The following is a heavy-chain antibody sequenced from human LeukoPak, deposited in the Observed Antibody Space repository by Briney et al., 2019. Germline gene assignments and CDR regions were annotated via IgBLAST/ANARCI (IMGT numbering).Heavy chain of an antibody. D-gene: IGHD3-22*01. CDR3: ARGSQYYYDSSGYPIDY. Sequence: SETLSLTCTVSGGSISSYYWSCIRQPPGKGLEWIGYIYYSGSTNYNPSLKSRVTISVDTSKNQFSLKLSSVTAADTAVYYCARGSQYYYDSSGYPIDYWGQGTLVTVSS. CDR1: GGSISSYY. V-gene: IGHV4-59*01. CDR2: IYYSGST. J-gene: IGHJ4*02.